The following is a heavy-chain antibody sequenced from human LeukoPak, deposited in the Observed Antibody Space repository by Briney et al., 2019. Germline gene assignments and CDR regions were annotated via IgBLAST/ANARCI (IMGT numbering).Heavy chain of an antibody. V-gene: IGHV4-34*01. J-gene: IGHJ4*02. CDR2: INHSGST. Sequence: PSETLSLTCTVSGGSISSYYWSWIRQPPGKGLEWIGEINHSGSTNYNPSLKSRVTISVDTSKNQFSLKLSSVTAADTAVYYCARGIIVGATRYFDYWGQGTLVTVSS. D-gene: IGHD1-26*01. CDR1: GGSISSYY. CDR3: ARGIIVGATRYFDY.